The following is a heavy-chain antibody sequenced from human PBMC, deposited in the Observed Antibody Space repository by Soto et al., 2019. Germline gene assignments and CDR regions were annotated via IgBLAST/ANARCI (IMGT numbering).Heavy chain of an antibody. Sequence: QVQLVESGGGVVQPGRSLRLSCAASGFTFSSYGMHWVRQAPGKGLEWVAVISYDGSNKYYADSVKGRFTISRDNSKNPLYLQMNSLRAEDTAVYYCATDPGIAVAGRVWGSYFDYWGQGTLVTVSS. CDR3: ATDPGIAVAGRVWGSYFDY. CDR2: ISYDGSNK. V-gene: IGHV3-30*03. J-gene: IGHJ4*02. CDR1: GFTFSSYG. D-gene: IGHD6-19*01.